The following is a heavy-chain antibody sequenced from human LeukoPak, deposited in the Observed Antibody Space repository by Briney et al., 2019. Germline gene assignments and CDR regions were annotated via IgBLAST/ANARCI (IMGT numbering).Heavy chain of an antibody. V-gene: IGHV1-2*02. D-gene: IGHD3-10*01. CDR3: ARGKVVTMVRGVIITYFDY. CDR2: INPNSGVT. Sequence: ASVKVSCKASGYTFIGYYMHWVRQAPGQGLEWMGWINPNSGVTNYAQKFQGRVTMTRDTSTSTVYMELSSLRSEDTAVYYCARGKVVTMVRGVIITYFDYWGQGTLVTVSS. J-gene: IGHJ4*02. CDR1: GYTFIGYY.